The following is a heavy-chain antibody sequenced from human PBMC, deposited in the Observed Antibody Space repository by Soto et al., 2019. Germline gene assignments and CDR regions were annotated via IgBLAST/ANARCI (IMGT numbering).Heavy chain of an antibody. CDR2: ISSSSSYI. CDR3: ARDGPSAYDILTGCSPPPYYYGMDV. CDR1: GFTFSSYS. V-gene: IGHV3-21*01. Sequence: TGGSLRLSCAASGFTFSSYSMNWVRQAPGKGLEWVSSISSSSSYIYYADSVKGRFTISRDNAKNSLYLQMNSLRAEDTAVYYCARDGPSAYDILTGCSPPPYYYGMDVWGQGTTVTVSS. J-gene: IGHJ6*02. D-gene: IGHD3-9*01.